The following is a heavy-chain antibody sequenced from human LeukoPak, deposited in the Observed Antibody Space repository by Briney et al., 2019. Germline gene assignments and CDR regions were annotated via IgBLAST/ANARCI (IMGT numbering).Heavy chain of an antibody. CDR3: ARGVWNQTPDLDY. CDR1: GYTFTGYY. Sequence: ASVKVSCKASGYTFTGYYMHWVRQAPGQGLEWMGWINLNSGGTNYAQKFQGRVTMTRDTSISTAYMELSSLRSEDTAVYYCARGVWNQTPDLDYWGQGTLVTVSS. CDR2: INLNSGGT. D-gene: IGHD1-1*01. V-gene: IGHV1-2*02. J-gene: IGHJ4*02.